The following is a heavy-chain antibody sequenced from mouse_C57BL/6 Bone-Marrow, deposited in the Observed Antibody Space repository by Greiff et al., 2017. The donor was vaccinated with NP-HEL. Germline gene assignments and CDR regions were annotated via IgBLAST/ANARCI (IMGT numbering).Heavy chain of an antibody. J-gene: IGHJ1*03. CDR1: GFTFSSYG. CDR2: ISSGGSYT. D-gene: IGHD4-1*01. Sequence: EVNVVESGGDLVKPGGSLKLSCAASGFTFSSYGMSWVRQTPDKRLEWVATISSGGSYTYYPDSVKGRFTISRDNAKNTLYLQMSSLKSEDTAMYYCARLRLGRYWYFDVWGTGTTVTVSS. CDR3: ARLRLGRYWYFDV. V-gene: IGHV5-6*01.